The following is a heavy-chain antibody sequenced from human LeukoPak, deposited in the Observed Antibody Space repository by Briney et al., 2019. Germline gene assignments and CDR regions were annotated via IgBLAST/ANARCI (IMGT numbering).Heavy chain of an antibody. CDR1: GFTFSSYA. CDR3: VKGSKDKVLWFGADAFDI. V-gene: IGHV3-23*01. D-gene: IGHD3-10*01. Sequence: GGSLRLSCAASGFTFSSYAMSWVRQAPGKGLEWVSAISGSGGSTYYADSVKGRFTISRDNSKNTLYLQMNSLRAEDTALYYCVKGSKDKVLWFGADAFDIWGQGTMVSVSS. J-gene: IGHJ3*02. CDR2: ISGSGGST.